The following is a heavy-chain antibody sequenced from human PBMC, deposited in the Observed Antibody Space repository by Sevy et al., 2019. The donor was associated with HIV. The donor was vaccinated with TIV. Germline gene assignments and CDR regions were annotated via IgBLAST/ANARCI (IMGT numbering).Heavy chain of an antibody. Sequence: ASVKVSCKASGYTFTSYGISWVRQAPGQGLEWMGWISAYNGNTNYAQKLQGRVTMTTDTSTSTAYMELRSLRSDDTAVYYCASARYCSSTSCHPIDYWGKGTLVTVSS. V-gene: IGHV1-18*01. CDR2: ISAYNGNT. J-gene: IGHJ4*02. D-gene: IGHD2-2*01. CDR3: ASARYCSSTSCHPIDY. CDR1: GYTFTSYG.